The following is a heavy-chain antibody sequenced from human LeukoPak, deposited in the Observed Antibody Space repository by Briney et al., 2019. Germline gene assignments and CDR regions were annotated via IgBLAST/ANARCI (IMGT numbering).Heavy chain of an antibody. V-gene: IGHV3-30*04. D-gene: IGHD3-10*01. J-gene: IGHJ6*02. CDR2: ISYDGSNK. Sequence: PGGSLRLSRAPSGFTFSSYAMHWVRQAPGNGLEWVAVISYDGSNKYYADSVKGRFTISRDNSKNTLYLQMNSLRAEDTAVYYCARDLTPITMVLSANYYYYYGMDVWGQGTTVTVSS. CDR1: GFTFSSYA. CDR3: ARDLTPITMVLSANYYYYYGMDV.